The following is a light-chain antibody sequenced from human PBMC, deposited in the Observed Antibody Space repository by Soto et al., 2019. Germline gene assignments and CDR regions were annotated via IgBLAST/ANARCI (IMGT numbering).Light chain of an antibody. J-gene: IGKJ1*01. CDR1: ESVYRN. V-gene: IGKV3D-15*01. CDR2: AAS. Sequence: EMVMTQSPAPLSVPHEEGATPSSRATESVYRNLAWYQQKPGQAPRLLIYAASNSATGIPARFSGSGSGTEFTLTISSLQPDDFATYYCQQYNSYLEAFGQGTKVDIK. CDR3: QQYNSYLEA.